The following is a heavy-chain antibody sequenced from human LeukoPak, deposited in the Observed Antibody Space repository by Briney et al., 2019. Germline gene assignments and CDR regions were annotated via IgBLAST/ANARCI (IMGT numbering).Heavy chain of an antibody. J-gene: IGHJ6*02. V-gene: IGHV4-59*08. Sequence: SETLSLTCTVSGGSISSYYWSWIRQPPGKGLEWIGYIYYSGSTNYNPSLKSRVTISVDTSKNQFSLKLSSVTAADTAVYYCARLFDSGSYDYYYGMDVWGRGTTVTVSS. D-gene: IGHD1-26*01. CDR3: ARLFDSGSYDYYYGMDV. CDR2: IYYSGST. CDR1: GGSISSYY.